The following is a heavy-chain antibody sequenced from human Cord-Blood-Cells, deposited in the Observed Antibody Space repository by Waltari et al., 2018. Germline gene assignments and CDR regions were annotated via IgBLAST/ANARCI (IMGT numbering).Heavy chain of an antibody. D-gene: IGHD2-2*02. J-gene: IGHJ6*02. Sequence: QVQLQQWGAGLLTPSETLSLTCAVYGGSFSGYYWSWIRQPPGKGLEWIGEINHSGSTNYNPSLKSRVTISVDTSKNQFSLKLSSVTAADTAVYYCAGSYCSSTSCYTGDGMDVWGQGTTVTVSS. CDR3: AGSYCSSTSCYTGDGMDV. CDR2: INHSGST. V-gene: IGHV4-34*01. CDR1: GGSFSGYY.